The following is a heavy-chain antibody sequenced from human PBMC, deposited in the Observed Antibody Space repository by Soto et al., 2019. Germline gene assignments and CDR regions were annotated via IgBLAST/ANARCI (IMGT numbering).Heavy chain of an antibody. CDR2: IYHSGST. V-gene: IGHV4-30-2*01. D-gene: IGHD5-18*01. J-gene: IGHJ4*02. CDR3: ARGSEYSYGSSLGY. Sequence: TSETLSLTCAVSGGSISSGGYSWSWIRQPPGKGLEWIGYIYHSGSTYYNPSLKSRVTISVDRSKNQFSLKLSSVTAADTAVYYCARGSEYSYGSSLGYWGQGTLVTVSS. CDR1: GGSISSGGYS.